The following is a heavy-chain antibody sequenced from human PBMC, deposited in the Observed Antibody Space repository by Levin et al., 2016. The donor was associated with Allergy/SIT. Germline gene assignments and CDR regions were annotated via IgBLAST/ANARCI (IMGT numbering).Heavy chain of an antibody. J-gene: IGHJ4*02. Sequence: WIRQPPGKGLEWVANINQDGHEKYYVDSVKGRFTVSRDNAKNSLHLQMNSLSAEDTAVYYCARDALQMYSSGWYFYFDSWGQGTLVTVSS. D-gene: IGHD6-19*01. CDR3: ARDALQMYSSGWYFYFDS. CDR2: INQDGHEK. V-gene: IGHV3-7*01.